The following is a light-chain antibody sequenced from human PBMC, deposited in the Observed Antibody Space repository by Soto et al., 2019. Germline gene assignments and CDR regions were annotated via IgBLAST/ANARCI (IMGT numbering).Light chain of an antibody. CDR3: QQYNNWPPLT. J-gene: IGKJ4*01. Sequence: EIVMTPSPATLSVSPGERATLSCRASQSVTSDLAWYQQKPGQAPRLLIYGASTRATGIPVRFSGSGSGTEFTLTISSLQAEDFAVYYCQQYNNWPPLTVGGGTKVEIK. V-gene: IGKV3-15*01. CDR2: GAS. CDR1: QSVTSD.